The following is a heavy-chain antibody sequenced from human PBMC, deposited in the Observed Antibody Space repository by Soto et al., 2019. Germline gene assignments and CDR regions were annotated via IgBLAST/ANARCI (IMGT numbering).Heavy chain of an antibody. Sequence: PSETLSLTCTVSGGSINGYYWSWIRQPPGKGLDWVGYIYYTGSTNYNPSLRSRVTMSVDTSKNTLYLQMNGLRADDTAVYYCAKEYSTSFDYWGQGTPVTVSS. CDR1: GGSINGYY. D-gene: IGHD6-6*01. J-gene: IGHJ4*02. CDR2: IYYTGST. CDR3: AKEYSTSFDY. V-gene: IGHV4-59*12.